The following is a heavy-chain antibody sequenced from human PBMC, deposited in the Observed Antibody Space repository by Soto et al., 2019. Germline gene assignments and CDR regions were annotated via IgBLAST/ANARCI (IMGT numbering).Heavy chain of an antibody. J-gene: IGHJ5*02. Sequence: GGSLRLSCTASGFTFGDYAMSWVRQAPGKGLEWVGFIRSKAYGGTTEYAASVKGRFTISRDDSKSIAYLQMNSLKTEDTAVYYCTRKGVKGGWFDPWGQGTLVTVSS. CDR2: IRSKAYGGTT. CDR1: GFTFGDYA. V-gene: IGHV3-49*04. CDR3: TRKGVKGGWFDP. D-gene: IGHD3-16*01.